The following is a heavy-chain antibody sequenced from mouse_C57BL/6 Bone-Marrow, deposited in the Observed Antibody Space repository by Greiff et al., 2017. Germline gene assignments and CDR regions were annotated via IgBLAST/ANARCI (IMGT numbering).Heavy chain of an antibody. CDR1: GFTFTDYY. Sequence: VQLKESGGGLVQPGGSLSLSCAASGFTFTDYYMSWVRQPPGKALEWLGFIRNKANGYTTEYSASVKGRFTISRDNSQSILYLQMNALRAEDSATYYCARSPYSKGYFDVWGTGTTVTVSS. V-gene: IGHV7-3*01. CDR2: IRNKANGYTT. CDR3: ARSPYSKGYFDV. D-gene: IGHD2-5*01. J-gene: IGHJ1*03.